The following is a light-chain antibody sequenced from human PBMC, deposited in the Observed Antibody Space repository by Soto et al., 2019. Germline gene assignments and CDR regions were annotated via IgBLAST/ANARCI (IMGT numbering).Light chain of an antibody. CDR1: QSISSW. Sequence: DIQMTQSPSTLSASVGDRVTITCRASQSISSWLAWYQQKPGKAPNLLIYKASTLGSGVPSRFSGGGSGTEFTLTISSLQPDDFATYYCQQQSSSSPYSFGQGNKLEIK. V-gene: IGKV1-5*03. CDR2: KAS. CDR3: QQQSSSSPYS. J-gene: IGKJ2*03.